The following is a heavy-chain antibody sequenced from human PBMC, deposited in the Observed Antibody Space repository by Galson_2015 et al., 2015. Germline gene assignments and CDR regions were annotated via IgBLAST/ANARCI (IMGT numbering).Heavy chain of an antibody. V-gene: IGHV3-73*01. D-gene: IGHD2-15*01. CDR2: IGSKANSYAT. Sequence: SLRLSCAASGFTFSGSAMHWVRQASGKGLEWVGRIGSKANSYATAYAASVKGRFTISRDDSKNTAYLQMNSLKTEDTAVYYCTRHVDRDDAFDIWGQGTMVTVSS. CDR3: TRHVDRDDAFDI. CDR1: GFTFSGSA. J-gene: IGHJ3*02.